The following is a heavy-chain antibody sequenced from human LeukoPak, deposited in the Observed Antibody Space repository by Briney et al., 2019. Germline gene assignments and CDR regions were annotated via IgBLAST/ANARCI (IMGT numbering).Heavy chain of an antibody. V-gene: IGHV3-64D*06. D-gene: IGHD6-19*01. CDR3: VNQISGWVY. CDR1: GFTFSNLA. Sequence: GGSLRLSCSAFGFTFSNLAMHWGRQAPGKGLEYVSAISRNGDSTYYADSVKGRFTISRDNSKNTVYLQMSGLRAEDTAVYYCVNQISGWVYWGQGTMVTVSS. J-gene: IGHJ4*02. CDR2: ISRNGDST.